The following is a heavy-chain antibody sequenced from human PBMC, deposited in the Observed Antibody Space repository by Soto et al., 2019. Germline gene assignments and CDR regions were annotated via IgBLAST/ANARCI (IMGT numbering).Heavy chain of an antibody. CDR3: ARHATYYDILSGYYFAY. V-gene: IGHV5-51*01. CDR2: IYPGDSDT. Sequence: GESLKISCKGSGYSFTSYKICWVRQMPGKGLEWMGIIYPGDSDTRYSPSFQGQVTISADKSTSTAYLQWSSLKASDTAMYYCARHATYYDILSGYYFAYWGQGTLVTVS. CDR1: GYSFTSYK. D-gene: IGHD3-9*01. J-gene: IGHJ4*02.